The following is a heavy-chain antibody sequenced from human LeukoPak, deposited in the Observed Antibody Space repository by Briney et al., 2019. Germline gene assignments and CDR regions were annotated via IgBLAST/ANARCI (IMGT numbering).Heavy chain of an antibody. J-gene: IGHJ4*02. CDR1: GGSISGYY. CDR2: LYYMRGA. V-gene: IGHV4-59*01. D-gene: IGHD2-21*02. CDR3: ARWTSCSGDCHILDY. Sequence: SETLPLTCTVSGGSISGYYWSWRRQPPGKGGEWIGNLYYMRGAWYKSSLKSRVTTSVDTSRDEFSLRLSSVTAADTAVYYCARWTSCSGDCHILDYWGQGSLVTVSS.